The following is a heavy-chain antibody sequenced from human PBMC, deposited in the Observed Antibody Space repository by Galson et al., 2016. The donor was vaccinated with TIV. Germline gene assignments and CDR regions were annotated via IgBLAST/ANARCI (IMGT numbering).Heavy chain of an antibody. CDR1: GFTFSLYG. CDR2: IGGNSVNT. V-gene: IGHV3-23*01. J-gene: IGHJ4*02. D-gene: IGHD2-2*01. Sequence: SLRLSCAASGFTFSLYGMSWVRQAPGKGLEWVSVIGGNSVNTYYADSVKGRFTMFRDNSKDTLFLQMNNLRAEDTAIYYCAKIGAPCSSPSCSQNYYGSGSEPFDYWGQGTLVTVSS. CDR3: AKIGAPCSSPSCSQNYYGSGSEPFDY.